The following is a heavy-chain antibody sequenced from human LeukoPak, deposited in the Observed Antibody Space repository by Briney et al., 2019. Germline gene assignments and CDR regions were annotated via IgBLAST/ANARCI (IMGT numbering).Heavy chain of an antibody. Sequence: TSETLSLTCAVSGYSISSGYYWGWIRQPPGKGLEWIGSIYHSGSTYYNPSLKSRVTISVDTSKNQFSLKQSSVTAADTAVYYCARPIQTYYDFWSGRGAHDWFDPWGQGTLVTVSS. CDR1: GYSISSGYY. J-gene: IGHJ5*02. CDR2: IYHSGST. V-gene: IGHV4-38-2*01. D-gene: IGHD3-3*01. CDR3: ARPIQTYYDFWSGRGAHDWFDP.